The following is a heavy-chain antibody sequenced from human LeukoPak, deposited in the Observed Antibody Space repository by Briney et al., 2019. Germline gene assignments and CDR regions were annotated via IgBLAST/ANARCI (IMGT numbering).Heavy chain of an antibody. CDR1: GGSISSGSYY. D-gene: IGHD3-3*01. J-gene: IGHJ3*02. V-gene: IGHV4-61*02. CDR2: IYTSGST. Sequence: SQTLSLTCTVSGGSISSGSYYWSWIRQPAGKGLEWIGRIYTSGSTNYNPSLKSRVTISVDTSKNQFSLKLSSVTAADTAVYCRARDGRLRFLEWPLDAFDIWGQGTMVTVSS. CDR3: ARDGRLRFLEWPLDAFDI.